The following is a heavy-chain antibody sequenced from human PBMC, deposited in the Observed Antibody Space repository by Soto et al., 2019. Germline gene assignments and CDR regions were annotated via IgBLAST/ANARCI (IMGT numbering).Heavy chain of an antibody. CDR1: GFTVSSNY. CDR3: ARAAKYGGLPYYYYYMDV. D-gene: IGHD5-12*01. Sequence: GGSLRLSCAASGFTVSSNYMSWVRQAPGKGLEWVSVIYSGGSTYYADSVKGRFTISRDNYKNTLYLQMNSLRAEDTAVYYCARAAKYGGLPYYYYYMDVWGKGTTVTVSS. V-gene: IGHV3-66*01. CDR2: IYSGGST. J-gene: IGHJ6*03.